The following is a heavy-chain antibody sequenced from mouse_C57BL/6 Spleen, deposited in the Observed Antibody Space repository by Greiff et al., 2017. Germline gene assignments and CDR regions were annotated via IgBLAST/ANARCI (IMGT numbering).Heavy chain of an antibody. D-gene: IGHD2-3*01. CDR1: GYSITSGYY. CDR2: ISYDGSN. CDR3: ASSDGYYWYFDV. V-gene: IGHV3-6*01. J-gene: IGHJ1*03. Sequence: EVQLVESGPGLVKPSQSLSLTCSVTGYSITSGYYWNWIRQFPGNKLEWMGYISYDGSNNYNPSLKNRISITRDTSKNQFFLKLNSVTTEDTATYYCASSDGYYWYFDVWGTGTTVTVSS.